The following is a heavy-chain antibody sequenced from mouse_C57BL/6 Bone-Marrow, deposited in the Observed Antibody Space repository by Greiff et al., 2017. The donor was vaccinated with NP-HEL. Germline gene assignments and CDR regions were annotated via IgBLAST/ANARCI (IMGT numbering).Heavy chain of an antibody. CDR3: ERVRFFPLYDGYVGIFAD. J-gene: IGHJ3*01. V-gene: IGHV1-64*01. Sequence: QVQLQQPGAELVKPGASVKLSCKASGYTFTSYWMHWVKQRPGQGLEWIGMIHPNSGSTNYNEKFKSKATLTVDKSSSTAYMQLSSLTSEDSAVYNCERVRFFPLYDGYVGIFADWGQGTLVTVSA. CDR1: GYTFTSYW. CDR2: IHPNSGST. D-gene: IGHD2-3*01.